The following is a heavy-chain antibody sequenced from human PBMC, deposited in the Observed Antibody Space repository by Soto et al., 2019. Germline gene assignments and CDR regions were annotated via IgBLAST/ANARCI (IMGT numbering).Heavy chain of an antibody. CDR3: ARHTPAISISDH. CDR1: GGSFSGYS. Sequence: PSETLSLTCAVYGGSFSGYSWTWIRQPPGTGLEWVGEINHSGSTNYNPSLKSRVTISVDTSKNQFSLKLSSVTAADTAVYYCARHTPAISISDHWGQGTLVTVSS. D-gene: IGHD2-15*01. V-gene: IGHV4-34*01. J-gene: IGHJ4*02. CDR2: INHSGST.